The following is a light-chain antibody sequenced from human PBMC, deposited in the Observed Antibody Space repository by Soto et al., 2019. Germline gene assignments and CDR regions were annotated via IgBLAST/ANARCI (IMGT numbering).Light chain of an antibody. V-gene: IGKV3-15*01. CDR1: QSVSSN. CDR2: GAS. CDR3: QQYNNWPPKQYT. J-gene: IGKJ2*01. Sequence: EIVMTQSPATLSVSPGERATLSCRASQSVSSNLAWYQHKPGQAPRLLIYGASTRATGIPARFSASVSGTLFSLTISSLQSEDFAVYYCQQYNNWPPKQYTFGQGTKLEIK.